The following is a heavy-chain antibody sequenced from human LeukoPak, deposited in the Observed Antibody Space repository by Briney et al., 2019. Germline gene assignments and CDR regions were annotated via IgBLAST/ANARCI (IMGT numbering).Heavy chain of an antibody. CDR1: GGSFSNYY. J-gene: IGHJ6*03. V-gene: IGHV4-34*01. CDR3: ARRWNYGRNYYIDV. Sequence: SETLPLTCAVYGGSFSNYYWSWIRQPPGRGLEGIGEINDSGRTNYNPSLMSRVTVSVDTSKNQFTLRLTSVTATDTSVYHCARRWNYGRNYYIDVWGNGATVSVSS. CDR2: INDSGRT. D-gene: IGHD1-7*01.